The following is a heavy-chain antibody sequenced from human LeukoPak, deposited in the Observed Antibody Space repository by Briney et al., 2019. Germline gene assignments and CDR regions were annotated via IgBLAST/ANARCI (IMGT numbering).Heavy chain of an antibody. CDR1: GYTFTSYD. CDR3: ARGERYCSSTSCYRMDV. CDR2: MNPNSGNT. J-gene: IGHJ6*04. D-gene: IGHD2-2*02. V-gene: IGHV1-8*03. Sequence: VASVKVSCKASGYTFTSYDINWVRQATGQGLEWMGWMNPNSGNTGYAQKFQGRVTITRNTSISTAYMELSSLRSEDTAVYYCARGERYCSSTSCYRMDVWGKGTTVTVSS.